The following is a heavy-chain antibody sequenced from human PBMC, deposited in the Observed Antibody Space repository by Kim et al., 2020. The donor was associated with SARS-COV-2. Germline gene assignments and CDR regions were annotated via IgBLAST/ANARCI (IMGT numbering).Heavy chain of an antibody. D-gene: IGHD6-19*01. Sequence: YYAESVKGRFTISRDNSQNTLYLQMSSLRVEATADYYCASDATSYFGGCDYWGQGTLVIVSS. CDR3: ASDATSYFGGCDY. J-gene: IGHJ4*02. V-gene: IGHV3-30*07.